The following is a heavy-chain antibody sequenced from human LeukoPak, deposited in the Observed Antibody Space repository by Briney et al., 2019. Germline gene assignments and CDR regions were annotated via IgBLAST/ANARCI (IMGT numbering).Heavy chain of an antibody. CDR2: IYYSGST. D-gene: IGHD2-8*01. CDR3: ARGANNWFDP. V-gene: IGHV4-59*08. CDR1: GGSISSYY. J-gene: IGHJ5*02. Sequence: PSETLSLTCAVSGGSISSYYWSWLRQPQGKGLEWIGYIYYSGSTDYNPSLKSRVTISVDTSKNQFSLKLSSVTAADTAVYYCARGANNWFDPWGQGTLVTVSS.